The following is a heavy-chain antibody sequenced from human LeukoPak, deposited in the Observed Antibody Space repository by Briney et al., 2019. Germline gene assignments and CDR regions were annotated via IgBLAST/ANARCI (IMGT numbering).Heavy chain of an antibody. V-gene: IGHV3-7*01. CDR3: AKTGERDY. CDR1: GSTFKKPW. Sequence: GGSLRSSCAARGSTFKKPWMSWVRQAPGKGPEWVANIKEDGTQKYYVDSVRGRFTISRDNAENSLYLQMNSLRDEDTAVYYCAKTGERDYWGRGTLVTVSS. J-gene: IGHJ4*02. CDR2: IKEDGTQK. D-gene: IGHD7-27*01.